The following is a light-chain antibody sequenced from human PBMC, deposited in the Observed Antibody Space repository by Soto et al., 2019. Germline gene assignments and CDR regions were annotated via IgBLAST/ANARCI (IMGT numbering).Light chain of an antibody. Sequence: DIQMTQSPSSLSASVGDRGTITCRASQGISSFVAWYQQKPGKVPRLLISGASTLQSGVPSRFSGSGSGTDFTLTITSLQPEDVATYYCQKYSSVITFGQGTRLEIK. CDR1: QGISSF. J-gene: IGKJ5*01. CDR3: QKYSSVIT. CDR2: GAS. V-gene: IGKV1-27*01.